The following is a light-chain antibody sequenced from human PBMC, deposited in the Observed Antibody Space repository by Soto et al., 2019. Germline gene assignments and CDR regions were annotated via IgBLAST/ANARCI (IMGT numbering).Light chain of an antibody. J-gene: IGKJ5*01. CDR3: QQYDTSPTT. V-gene: IGKV3-20*01. CDR1: QSLSSSY. CDR2: GVS. Sequence: EIVLTQSPGTLSLSPGERATLSCRASQSLSSSYFVWYQQKPGQAPRLLIYGVSSRATGIPDTFSGSGSGTNFPRTISSLGPEDFAVYFCQQYDTSPTTCGQGTRLQS.